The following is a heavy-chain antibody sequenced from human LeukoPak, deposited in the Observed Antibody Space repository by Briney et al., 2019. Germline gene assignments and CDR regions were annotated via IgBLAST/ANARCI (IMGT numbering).Heavy chain of an antibody. V-gene: IGHV3-74*01. J-gene: IGHJ4*02. D-gene: IGHD2-15*01. CDR3: ARGIGGSLADY. CDR2: INSDGSST. Sequence: GGSLRLSCAASGFTFSNYWMHWVRHAPGKGLVWVSRINSDGSSTTYADSVKGRFTIPRDNAKSTLYLQMNSLRAEDTAVYYCARGIGGSLADYWGQGTLVTVSS. CDR1: GFTFSNYW.